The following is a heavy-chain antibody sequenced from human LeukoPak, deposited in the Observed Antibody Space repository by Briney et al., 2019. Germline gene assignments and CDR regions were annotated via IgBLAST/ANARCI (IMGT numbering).Heavy chain of an antibody. Sequence: PGRSLRLSCAASGFSFSSYAIHWVRQAPGKGLEWVAVISHDGSNKNYADSVKGRFTISRDNSKNTLHLQMNSLRAEDTAVYYCARVPGSSSSWSYFDFWGQGTLVTVSS. CDR3: ARVPGSSSSWSYFDF. V-gene: IGHV3-30-3*01. CDR2: ISHDGSNK. D-gene: IGHD6-13*01. J-gene: IGHJ4*02. CDR1: GFSFSSYA.